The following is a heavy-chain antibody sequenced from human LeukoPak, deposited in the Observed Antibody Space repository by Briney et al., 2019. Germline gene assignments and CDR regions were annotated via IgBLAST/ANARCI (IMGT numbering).Heavy chain of an antibody. D-gene: IGHD5-18*01. CDR2: INCNGGIT. CDR3: ARRGYNYAFDY. V-gene: IGHV3-20*04. CDR1: GFTFDDYG. Sequence: GGSLRLSCAASGFTFDDYGMSWVRQAPGKGLEWVSGINCNGGITGYADSVKGRFTISRDNAKNSLYLQMNSLRTEDTALYYCARRGYNYAFDYWGQGTLVTVSS. J-gene: IGHJ4*02.